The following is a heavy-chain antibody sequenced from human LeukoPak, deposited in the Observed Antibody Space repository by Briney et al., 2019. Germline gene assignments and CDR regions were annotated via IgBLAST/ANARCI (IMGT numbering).Heavy chain of an antibody. Sequence: GGSLRLSCAASGFTFSSYAMSWVRQAPGKGLQWVSAISGSGGSAYYADSVKGRFTISRDNSKNTLYLQMNSLRAEDTAVYYCAKLSDSRGYYYWSVIDYWGQGTLVTVSS. CDR2: ISGSGGSA. D-gene: IGHD3-22*01. J-gene: IGHJ4*02. CDR1: GFTFSSYA. V-gene: IGHV3-23*01. CDR3: AKLSDSRGYYYWSVIDY.